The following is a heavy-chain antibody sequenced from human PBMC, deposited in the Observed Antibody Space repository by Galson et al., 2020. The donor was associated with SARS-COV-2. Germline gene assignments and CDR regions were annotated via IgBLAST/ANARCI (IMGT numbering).Heavy chain of an antibody. CDR3: TRERGYSYGYSDY. CDR1: SSYS. D-gene: IGHD5-18*01. Sequence: SSYSMNWVRQAPGKGLDWVSSISDTSTNIYYADSVKGRFTISRDNAKKSLYLQMNSLGTEDTAVYYCTRERGYSYGYSDYWGKGILVTVCS. J-gene: IGHJ4*02. CDR2: ISDTSTNI. V-gene: IGHV3-21*01.